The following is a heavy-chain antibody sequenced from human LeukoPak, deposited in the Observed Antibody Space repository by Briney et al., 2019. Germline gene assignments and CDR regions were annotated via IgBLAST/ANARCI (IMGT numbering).Heavy chain of an antibody. CDR1: GGSISSSSYY. Sequence: SETLSLTCTVSGGSISSSSYYWGWIRQPPGKGLEWIGNIYYSGSTYYNPSLKSRVTISVDTSKNQFSLKLSSVTAADTAVYYCARGDSSTPNWFDPWGQGTLVTVSS. D-gene: IGHD6-13*01. CDR2: IYYSGST. CDR3: ARGDSSTPNWFDP. J-gene: IGHJ5*02. V-gene: IGHV4-39*07.